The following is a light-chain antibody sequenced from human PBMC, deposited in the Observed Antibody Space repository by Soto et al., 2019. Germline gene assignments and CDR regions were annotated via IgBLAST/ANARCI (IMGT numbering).Light chain of an antibody. CDR2: EAN. J-gene: IGLJ1*01. CDR3: TSYAGGNNV. CDR1: SSDVGAYNY. V-gene: IGLV2-8*01. Sequence: QSALTQPPSASGSPGQSVTISCSGTSSDVGAYNYVSWYQQHPGKVPKLMVYEANKRPSGVPDRFSGSKSGNTASLTVSGLQAEDEADYYCTSYAGGNNVFGTGTKLTVL.